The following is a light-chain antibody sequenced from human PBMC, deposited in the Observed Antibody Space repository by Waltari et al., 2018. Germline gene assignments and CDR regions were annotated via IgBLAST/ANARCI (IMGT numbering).Light chain of an antibody. CDR3: ISYAGSNNLV. CDR1: SSDVGDYDY. J-gene: IGLJ1*01. CDR2: DVS. Sequence: QSALTQPPSASGSLGQSVTISCTGTSSDVGDYDYVSWFQQHPGKAPKLMIYDVSKRPSGVPDRLSGSKSGNTASLTVSGLQAEDEADYYCISYAGSNNLVFGSGTKVTVL. V-gene: IGLV2-8*01.